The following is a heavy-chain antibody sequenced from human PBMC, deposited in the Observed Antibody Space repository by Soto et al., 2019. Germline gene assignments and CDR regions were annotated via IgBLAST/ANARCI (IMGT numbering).Heavy chain of an antibody. J-gene: IGHJ5*02. CDR3: ARVRVVPVRGNWLAP. Sequence: SETLSLTCTVSGGSISSYYWSWIRQPPGKGLEWIGYIYYSGSTNYNPSLKSRVTISVDTSKNQFSLKLSSVTAADTAVYYCARVRVVPVRGNWLAPWGKGTLVTVSS. CDR1: GGSISSYY. D-gene: IGHD2-2*01. V-gene: IGHV4-59*01. CDR2: IYYSGST.